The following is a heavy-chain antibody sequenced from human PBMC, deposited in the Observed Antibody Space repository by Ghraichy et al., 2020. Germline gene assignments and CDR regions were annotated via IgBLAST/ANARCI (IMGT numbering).Heavy chain of an antibody. Sequence: SETLSLTCAVYGGSFSGYYWSWIRQPPGKGLEWIGEINHSGSTNYNPSLKSRVTISVDTSKNQFSLKLSSVTAADTAVYYCARGPSGWYWKISYYFDYWGQGTLVTVSS. CDR2: INHSGST. J-gene: IGHJ4*02. V-gene: IGHV4-34*01. D-gene: IGHD6-19*01. CDR3: ARGPSGWYWKISYYFDY. CDR1: GGSFSGYY.